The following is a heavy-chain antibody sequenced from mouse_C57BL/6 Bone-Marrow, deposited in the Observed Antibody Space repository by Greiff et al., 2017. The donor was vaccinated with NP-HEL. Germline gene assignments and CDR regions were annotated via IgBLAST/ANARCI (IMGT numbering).Heavy chain of an antibody. Sequence: QVQLKQAGAELGRPGSSVKRSGKASGYTFTSYWMDWVKQRPGQGLEWIGKIDTSDSETHYNQKFKDKATLTVDKSSSTAYMQLSSLTSEDSAVYYCAPLYYGKEWGQGTSVTVSS. CDR1: GYTFTSYW. V-gene: IGHV1-61*01. D-gene: IGHD1-1*01. CDR2: IDTSDSET. CDR3: APLYYGKE. J-gene: IGHJ4*01.